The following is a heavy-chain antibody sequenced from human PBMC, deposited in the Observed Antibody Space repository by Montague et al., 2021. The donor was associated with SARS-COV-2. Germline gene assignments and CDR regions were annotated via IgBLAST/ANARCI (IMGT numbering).Heavy chain of an antibody. Sequence: SETLSLTCAVYGGSFSGYYWSWIRQPPGKGLEWIGEINHSGSTYYNPSLKSRVTISVDTSKNQFSLKLSSVTAADTAVYYCARSGWEQLVRARYYYYGMDVWGQGTTVTASS. V-gene: IGHV4-34*01. J-gene: IGHJ6*02. CDR2: INHSGST. D-gene: IGHD6-6*01. CDR3: ARSGWEQLVRARYYYYGMDV. CDR1: GGSFSGYY.